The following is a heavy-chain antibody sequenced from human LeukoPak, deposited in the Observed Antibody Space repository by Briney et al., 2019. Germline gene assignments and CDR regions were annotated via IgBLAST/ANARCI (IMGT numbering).Heavy chain of an antibody. D-gene: IGHD2-2*01. V-gene: IGHV3-21*01. J-gene: IGHJ4*02. CDR1: GFTFNTYS. Sequence: GGSLRLSCAASGFTFNTYSMNLVRQAPGKGPEWVSSISSRSSYYIYYAHSVKGRFTISRDNAKNSLYLQMDSLRAEDTAVYYCVRDPHIVVVPAARVYYFDYWGQGTRVTVSS. CDR3: VRDPHIVVVPAARVYYFDY. CDR2: ISSRSSYYI.